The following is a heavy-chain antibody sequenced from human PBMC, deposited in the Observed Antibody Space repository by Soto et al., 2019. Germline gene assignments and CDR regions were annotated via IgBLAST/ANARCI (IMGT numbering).Heavy chain of an antibody. Sequence: GGSLKLSCSASGFPFSSYPMHWVRQAQGKGLENVSAISSNGGSTYYADSVKGRFTISRDNSKNTLYLQMSSLRAEDTAVYYCVKGSCSTSCYAEEGYWGQGTLVTVSS. CDR2: ISSNGGST. CDR1: GFPFSSYP. CDR3: VKGSCSTSCYAEEGY. V-gene: IGHV3-64D*06. J-gene: IGHJ4*02. D-gene: IGHD2-2*01.